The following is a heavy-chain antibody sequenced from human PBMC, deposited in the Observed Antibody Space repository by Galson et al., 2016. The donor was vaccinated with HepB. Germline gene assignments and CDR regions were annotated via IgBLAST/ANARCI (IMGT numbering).Heavy chain of an antibody. CDR3: ARRGTDNGLDF. D-gene: IGHD2-8*01. CDR1: GYKFASLW. V-gene: IGHV5-51*01. J-gene: IGHJ4*02. CDR2: IYPGDSDT. Sequence: SGAEVKEPGESLRISCETSGYKFASLWIAWVRQRPGKGLEWMGKIYPGDSDTKYNPAFQGLAIISADKSINTTFLQWSSLRASDTAIYYCARRGTDNGLDFWGQGTPVSVS.